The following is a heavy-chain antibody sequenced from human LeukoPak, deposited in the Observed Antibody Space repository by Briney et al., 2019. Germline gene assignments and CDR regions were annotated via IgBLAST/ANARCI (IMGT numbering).Heavy chain of an antibody. D-gene: IGHD1-26*01. Sequence: SETLSLTCTVSGGSISSYYWSWIRQPAGKGLEWIGRIYTSWSTNYNPSLKSRVTMSVDTSKNQFSLKLSSVTAADTAVYYCARGTVEWSWFDPWGQGTVVTVSS. CDR2: IYTSWST. CDR3: ARGTVEWSWFDP. CDR1: GGSISSYY. J-gene: IGHJ5*02. V-gene: IGHV4-4*07.